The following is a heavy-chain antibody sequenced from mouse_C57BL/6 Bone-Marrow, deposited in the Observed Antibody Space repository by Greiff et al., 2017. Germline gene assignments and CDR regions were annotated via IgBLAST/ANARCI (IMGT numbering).Heavy chain of an antibody. Sequence: VQLQQSGPELVKPGASVKISCKASGYTFTDYYMNWVKQSHGKSLEWIGDINPNNGGTSYNQKFKGKATLTVDKSSSTAYMELRSLTSEDSAVYYCARSFVFDYGGQGTTLTVSS. CDR3: ARSFVFDY. CDR2: INPNNGGT. CDR1: GYTFTDYY. J-gene: IGHJ2*01. V-gene: IGHV1-26*01.